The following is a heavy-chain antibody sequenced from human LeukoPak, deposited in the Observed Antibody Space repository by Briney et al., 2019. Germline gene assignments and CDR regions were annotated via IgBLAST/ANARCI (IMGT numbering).Heavy chain of an antibody. CDR1: GGSFSGYY. CDR2: INHGGST. J-gene: IGHJ6*04. V-gene: IGHV4-34*01. CDR3: ARLRAVAGTRGMDV. Sequence: SETLSLTCAVYGGSFSGYYWSWIRQPPGKGLEWIGEINHGGSTNYNPSLKSRVTISVDTSKNQFSLKLSSVTAADTAVYYCARLRAVAGTRGMDVWGKGTTVTVSS. D-gene: IGHD6-19*01.